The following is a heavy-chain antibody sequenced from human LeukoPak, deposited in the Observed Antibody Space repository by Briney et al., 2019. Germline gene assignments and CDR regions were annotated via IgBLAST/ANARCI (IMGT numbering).Heavy chain of an antibody. CDR1: GFTFSSYA. J-gene: IGHJ3*02. V-gene: IGHV3-21*01. Sequence: PGGSLRLSCAASGFTFSSYAMSWVRQAPGKGLEWVSSISSSSSYIYYADSVKGRFTISRDNAKNSLYLQMNSLRAEDTAVYYCARGRIAARSGAFDIWGQGTMVTVSS. D-gene: IGHD6-6*01. CDR3: ARGRIAARSGAFDI. CDR2: ISSSSSYI.